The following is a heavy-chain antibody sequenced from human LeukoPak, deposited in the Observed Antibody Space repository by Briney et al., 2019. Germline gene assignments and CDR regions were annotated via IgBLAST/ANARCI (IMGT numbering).Heavy chain of an antibody. V-gene: IGHV3-7*01. CDR1: GFTFSSYW. D-gene: IGHD6-13*01. CDR3: ASVEQLVRYYYYYYYMDV. CDR2: IKQDGSEK. J-gene: IGHJ6*03. Sequence: PGGSLRLSCAASGFTFSSYWMSWVRQAPGKGLDGVANIKQDGSEKYYVDSGKGRFTISRDNAKNSLYLQMNSLRAEDTAVYYCASVEQLVRYYYYYYYMDVWGKGTTVTVSS.